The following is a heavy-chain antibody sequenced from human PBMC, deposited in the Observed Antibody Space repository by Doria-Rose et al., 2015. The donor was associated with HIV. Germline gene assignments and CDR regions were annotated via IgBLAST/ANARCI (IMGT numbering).Heavy chain of an antibody. D-gene: IGHD3-3*02. Sequence: QVQLQESGPGLIKPSQTLSLTCTVSGGSISSGGYYWNWIRQLPGGGLEWTGYIFYSGTPYYNPSLKSRLIISIDTSKKQFSLRLSSVSAADTAVYFCARGISSSEGDWYFDLWGRGTLVTVSS. CDR3: ARGISSSEGDWYFDL. CDR1: GGSISSGGYY. V-gene: IGHV4-31*03. CDR2: IFYSGTP. J-gene: IGHJ2*01.